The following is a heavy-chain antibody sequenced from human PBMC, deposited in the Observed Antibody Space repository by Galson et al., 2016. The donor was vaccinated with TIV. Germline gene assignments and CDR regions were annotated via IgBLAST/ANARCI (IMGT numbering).Heavy chain of an antibody. CDR2: INRNGGHT. J-gene: IGHJ4*02. CDR3: ARDEMTTISGHPDN. D-gene: IGHD5-24*01. V-gene: IGHV3-20*04. CDR1: GFTFDDYD. Sequence: SLRLSCAASGFTFDDYDMSWVRQAPGKGLEWVSGINRNGGHTAYADSVKGRFTISRDNTKNSLYLQMNSLRAEDTAFYFCARDEMTTISGHPDNWGQGTLVTVPS.